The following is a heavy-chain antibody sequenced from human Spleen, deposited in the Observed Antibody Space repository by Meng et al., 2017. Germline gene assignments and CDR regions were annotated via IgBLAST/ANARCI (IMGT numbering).Heavy chain of an antibody. Sequence: SVTVSRQASGFTFTSSAVQWVRQARGQRLEWIGWIVVGSGNTNYAQKFQERVTITRDMSTSTAYMELSSLRSEDTAVYYCAAVDGSYSNAFDIWGQGTMVTVSS. V-gene: IGHV1-58*01. D-gene: IGHD1-26*01. CDR2: IVVGSGNT. CDR1: GFTFTSSA. J-gene: IGHJ3*02. CDR3: AAVDGSYSNAFDI.